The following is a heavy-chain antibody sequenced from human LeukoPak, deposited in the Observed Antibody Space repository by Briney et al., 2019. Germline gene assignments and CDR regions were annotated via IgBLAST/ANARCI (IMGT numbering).Heavy chain of an antibody. CDR2: IIPIFGTA. CDR3: ARVKEHHTAMGY. J-gene: IGHJ4*02. Sequence: SVKVSCKASGGTFSSYAISWVRQAPGQGLEWMGGIIPIFGTANYAQKFQGRVTITTDESTSTAYMELSSLRSEDTAVYYCARVKEHHTAMGYWGQGTLVTVSS. V-gene: IGHV1-69*05. D-gene: IGHD5-18*01. CDR1: GGTFSSYA.